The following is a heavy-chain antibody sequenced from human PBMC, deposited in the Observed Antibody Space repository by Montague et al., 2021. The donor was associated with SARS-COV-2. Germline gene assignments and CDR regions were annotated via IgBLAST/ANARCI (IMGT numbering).Heavy chain of an antibody. J-gene: IGHJ4*02. V-gene: IGHV3-30*04. CDR3: ARDNYDYVWGSYRYIY. CDR2: ISYDGSNN. D-gene: IGHD3-16*02. CDR1: GFTFSRYA. Sequence: SLRLSCAASGFTFSRYAMHWVRQAPGKGLEWVAVISYDGSNNYYADSVXGLFTISRDNSKNTLYLQMNSLRAEDTAVYYCARDNYDYVWGSYRYIYWGQGTLVTVSS.